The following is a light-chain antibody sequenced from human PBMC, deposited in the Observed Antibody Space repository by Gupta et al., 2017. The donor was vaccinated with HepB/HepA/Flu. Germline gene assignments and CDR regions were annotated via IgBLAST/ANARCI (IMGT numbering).Light chain of an antibody. Sequence: IVITQSAATLSVSLGERATLSCRASQSVSRNLAWYKQRPGHSPRLLIYGASTRVMRIQRRFSGSGDGTEFNLTISSRQSEDFAVYFCQQYSNGPPSYTFGQGTKMEIK. CDR3: QQYSNGPPSYT. CDR1: QSVSRN. V-gene: IGKV3-15*01. CDR2: GAS. J-gene: IGKJ2*01.